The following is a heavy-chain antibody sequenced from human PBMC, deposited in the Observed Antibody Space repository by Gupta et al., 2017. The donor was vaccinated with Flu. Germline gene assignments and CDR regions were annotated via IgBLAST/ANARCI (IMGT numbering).Heavy chain of an antibody. D-gene: IGHD1-20*01. V-gene: IGHV1-2*02. CDR2: INPNSGGP. Sequence: SGAEVKKPGASVKVSCKASGYTFTGYYMHWVRQAPGQGLEWMGWINPNSGGPNYAHNFQGRVTMTRDTSISTTYTELRRLRSDYTAVYYCARGDNWDFAYWCQVALVTVSS. J-gene: IGHJ4*02. CDR1: GYTFTGYY. CDR3: ARGDNWDFAY.